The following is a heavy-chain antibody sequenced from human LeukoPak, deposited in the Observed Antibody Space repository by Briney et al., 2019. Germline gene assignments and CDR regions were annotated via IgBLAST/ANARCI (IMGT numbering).Heavy chain of an antibody. D-gene: IGHD3-16*01. V-gene: IGHV3-15*01. J-gene: IGHJ4*02. CDR2: TISKTDGGTT. Sequence: PGGSRRLACAVAEFTFSNAWMSWVSQAPGKGLEWVGRTISKTDGGTTDYAAPVKGRFAISRDDSKNTLYLQMNSLKTEDTAVYYCTTLSPADYWGQGTLVTVYS. CDR1: EFTFSNAW. CDR3: TTLSPADY.